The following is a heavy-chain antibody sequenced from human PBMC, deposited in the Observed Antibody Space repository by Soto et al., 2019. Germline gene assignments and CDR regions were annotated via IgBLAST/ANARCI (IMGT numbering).Heavy chain of an antibody. D-gene: IGHD6-6*01. V-gene: IGHV1-18*04. Sequence: ASVKVSCKASGYTFTSYGISWVRQAPGQGLEWMGWISAYNGNTNYAQKLQGRVTMTTDTSTSTAYMELRSLRSDDTAVYYCARVGWEAARAYDAFHIWGQGTMVTVSS. CDR1: GYTFTSYG. J-gene: IGHJ3*02. CDR2: ISAYNGNT. CDR3: ARVGWEAARAYDAFHI.